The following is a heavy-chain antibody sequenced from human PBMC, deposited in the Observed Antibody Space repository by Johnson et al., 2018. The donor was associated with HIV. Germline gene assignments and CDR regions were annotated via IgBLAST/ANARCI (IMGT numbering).Heavy chain of an antibody. J-gene: IGHJ3*02. V-gene: IGHV3-9*01. CDR2: ISWNSGSI. D-gene: IGHD3-22*01. Sequence: VQLVESGGGLVQPGRSLRLSCAASGFTFDDYAMHWVRQAPGKGLEWVSGISWNSGSIGYADSVKGRVTISRDNAKHSLYLQMNSPRAEDTALYYCAKDGLPSIVVAAPSAFDIWGQGTMVTVSS. CDR1: GFTFDDYA. CDR3: AKDGLPSIVVAAPSAFDI.